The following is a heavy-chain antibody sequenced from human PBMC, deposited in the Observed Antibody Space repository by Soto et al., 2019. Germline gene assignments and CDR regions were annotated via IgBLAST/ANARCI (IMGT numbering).Heavy chain of an antibody. J-gene: IGHJ6*02. CDR3: ARAAAGKNYYYYGMDV. CDR1: GYSFTSYW. V-gene: IGHV5-51*01. CDR2: IYPGDSDT. Sequence: LGESLKISCKGSGYSFTSYWIGWVRQMPGKGLEWMGIIYPGDSDTRYSPSSQGQVTISADKSISTAYLQWSSLKASDTAMYYCARAAAGKNYYYYGMDVWGQGTTVTVSS. D-gene: IGHD6-13*01.